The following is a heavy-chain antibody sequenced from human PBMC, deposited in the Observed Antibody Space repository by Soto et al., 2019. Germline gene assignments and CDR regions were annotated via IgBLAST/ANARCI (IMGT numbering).Heavy chain of an antibody. CDR3: ARMGAVAGFGY. CDR2: INSDGSST. J-gene: IGHJ4*02. Sequence: EVQLVESGGGLVQPGGSLRLSCAASGFTFSSYWLHWVRQAPGKGLVWLSRINSDGSSTNYADSVKGRFTISRDNAKSTLYLQLNSVRADDTAVYYCARMGAVAGFGYWGQGTLVTVSS. D-gene: IGHD6-19*01. V-gene: IGHV3-74*01. CDR1: GFTFSSYW.